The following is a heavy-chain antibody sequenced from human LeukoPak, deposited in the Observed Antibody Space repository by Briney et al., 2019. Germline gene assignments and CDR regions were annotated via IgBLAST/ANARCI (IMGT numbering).Heavy chain of an antibody. J-gene: IGHJ5*02. Sequence: ASVKVSCKTSGYSFTSYNLRWVRQAPRQRLEWMGIINPSGGNTNYAQKFQGRVTMTRDTSISTAYMELSRLRSDDTAVYYCARVAPSRYNWFDPWGQGTLVTVSS. CDR3: ARVAPSRYNWFDP. CDR2: INPSGGNT. V-gene: IGHV1-46*01. CDR1: GYSFTSYN.